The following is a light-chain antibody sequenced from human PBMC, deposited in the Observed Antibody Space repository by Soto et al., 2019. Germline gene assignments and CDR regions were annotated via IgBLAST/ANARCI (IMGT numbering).Light chain of an antibody. CDR2: KAS. CDR3: QHYNNWPPQFT. J-gene: IGKJ4*01. CDR1: QTISSW. Sequence: DIQMTQSPSTLSGSVGDRVTITCRASQTISSWLAWYQQKPGKAPKLLIYKASTLKSGVPSRFSGSGSGTEFTLTISSLQPDDFAVYFCQHYNNWPPQFTFGGGTKVEIK. V-gene: IGKV1-5*03.